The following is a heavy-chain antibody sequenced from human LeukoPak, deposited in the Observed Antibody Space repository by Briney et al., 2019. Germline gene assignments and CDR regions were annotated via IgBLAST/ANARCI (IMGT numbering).Heavy chain of an antibody. CDR2: IYHSGST. J-gene: IGHJ4*02. CDR1: GGSISSGGYY. CDR3: ARERVMEDYGDWRRAWYFDY. D-gene: IGHD4-17*01. Sequence: PSQTLSLTCTVSGGSISSGGYYWSWIRQPPGKGLEWIGEIYHSGSTNYNPSLKSRVTISVDKSKNQFSLKLSSVTAADTAVYYCARERVMEDYGDWRRAWYFDYWGQGTLVTVSS. V-gene: IGHV4-30-2*01.